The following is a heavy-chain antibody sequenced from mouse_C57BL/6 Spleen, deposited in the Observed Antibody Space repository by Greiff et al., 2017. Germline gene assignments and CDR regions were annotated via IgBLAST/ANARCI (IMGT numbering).Heavy chain of an antibody. CDR3: ARDLGDY. Sequence: EVKLQESGPGLVKPSQSLSLTCSVTGYSITSGYFWNWIRQFPGNKLEWMGYISYDGSNNYNPTLKNRISITRDTSKNQFFLQLNSVTTEDTATYYCARDLGDYGGQGTSVTVSS. CDR2: ISYDGSN. J-gene: IGHJ4*01. CDR1: GYSITSGYF. V-gene: IGHV3-6*01.